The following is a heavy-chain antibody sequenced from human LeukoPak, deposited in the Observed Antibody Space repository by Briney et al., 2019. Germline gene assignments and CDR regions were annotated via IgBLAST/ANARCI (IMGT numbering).Heavy chain of an antibody. Sequence: GGSLRLSCAASGFTFSSDAMSCVRQAPGKGLEWVSAITGSGTGTYYADSVKGRFTISRDDSKNTLYLQRRSLRAEDTAVYYCARMGKGTLDYWGQGTLVTVSS. CDR2: ITGSGTGT. V-gene: IGHV3-23*01. D-gene: IGHD1-1*01. CDR1: GFTFSSDA. CDR3: ARMGKGTLDY. J-gene: IGHJ4*02.